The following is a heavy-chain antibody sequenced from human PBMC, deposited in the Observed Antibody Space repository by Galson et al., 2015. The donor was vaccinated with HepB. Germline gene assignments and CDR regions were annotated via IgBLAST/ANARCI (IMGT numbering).Heavy chain of an antibody. D-gene: IGHD3-22*01. CDR1: GSTFTSYY. CDR3: ARIVYYDSSGNDAFDI. V-gene: IGHV1-46*03. Sequence: SVKVSCKASGSTFTSYYMHWVRQAPGQGLEWMGIINPSGGSTSYAQKFQGRVTMTRDTSTSTVYMELSSLRSEDTAVYYCARIVYYDSSGNDAFDIWGQGTMVTVSS. CDR2: INPSGGST. J-gene: IGHJ3*02.